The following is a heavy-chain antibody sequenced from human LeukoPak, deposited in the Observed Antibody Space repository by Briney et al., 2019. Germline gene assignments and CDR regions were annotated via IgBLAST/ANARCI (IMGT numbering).Heavy chain of an antibody. CDR2: ISGSGGST. V-gene: IGHV3-23*01. Sequence: PGGSLRLSCAASGFTFSSYAMSWVRQAPGKGLEWVSAISGSGGSTYYADSVKGRFTISRDNSKNTLYLQMNSLRAEDTAVYYCAKAGSSIDYYDSSGEPYWGQGTLVTVSS. CDR3: AKAGSSIDYYDSSGEPY. D-gene: IGHD3-22*01. CDR1: GFTFSSYA. J-gene: IGHJ4*02.